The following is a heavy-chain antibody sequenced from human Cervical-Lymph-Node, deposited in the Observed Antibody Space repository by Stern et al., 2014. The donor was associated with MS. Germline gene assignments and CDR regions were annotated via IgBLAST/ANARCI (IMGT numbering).Heavy chain of an antibody. CDR3: TRVQRERRALDHFDP. V-gene: IGHV1-46*03. Sequence: QVQLVQSGAEVKKPGASFNVSCEASGYSFTTHYMHWIRQAPGAGLEWVGMINPNSGTTTYARQFQGRVIITRDTSTSTIYLELTGLRSADTAVYFCTRVQRERRALDHFDPWGQGTLVTVSS. D-gene: IGHD1-1*01. CDR2: INPNSGTT. J-gene: IGHJ5*02. CDR1: GYSFTTHY.